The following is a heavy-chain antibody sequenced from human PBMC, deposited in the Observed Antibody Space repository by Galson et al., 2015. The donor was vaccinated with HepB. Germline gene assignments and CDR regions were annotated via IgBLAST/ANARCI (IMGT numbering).Heavy chain of an antibody. CDR2: ISAYNGNT. CDR3: ARDDGWELISPFLDY. CDR1: GYTFTSYG. J-gene: IGHJ4*02. Sequence: SVKVSCKASGYTFTSYGISWVRQAPGQGLEWMGWISAYNGNTNYAQKLQGRVTMTTDTSTSTAYMELRSLRSDDTAVYYCARDDGWELISPFLDYWGQGTLVTVSS. D-gene: IGHD1-26*01. V-gene: IGHV1-18*01.